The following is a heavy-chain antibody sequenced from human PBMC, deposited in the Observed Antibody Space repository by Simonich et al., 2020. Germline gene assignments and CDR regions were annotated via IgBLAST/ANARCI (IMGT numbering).Heavy chain of an antibody. Sequence: EVQLVESGGGLVQPGRSLRLSCAASGFTFDDYAMHWVRQAPGKGLEWVSGISLKSGSIGYADSVKGRFTISRDNAKNSLYLQMNSLRAEDTALYYCAKDIAAAGAEYFQHWGQGTLVTVSS. J-gene: IGHJ1*01. D-gene: IGHD6-13*01. V-gene: IGHV3-9*01. CDR1: GFTFDDYA. CDR2: ISLKSGSI. CDR3: AKDIAAAGAEYFQH.